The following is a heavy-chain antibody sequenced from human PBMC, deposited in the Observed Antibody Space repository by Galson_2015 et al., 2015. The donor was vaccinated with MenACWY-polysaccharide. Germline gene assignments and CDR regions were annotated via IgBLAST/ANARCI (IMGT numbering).Heavy chain of an antibody. Sequence: SLRLSCASSDFTFKDCGMHWVRQAPGKGLEWVAVISYEGSTKYYADSVKGRFTISRDNSKKTLYLQMDSLRPEDTAVYYCVRTGGSFGYYFDNWGQGIRATVSA. V-gene: IGHV3-30*03. CDR1: DFTFKDCG. CDR3: VRTGGSFGYYFDN. D-gene: IGHD3-3*02. CDR2: ISYEGSTK. J-gene: IGHJ4*02.